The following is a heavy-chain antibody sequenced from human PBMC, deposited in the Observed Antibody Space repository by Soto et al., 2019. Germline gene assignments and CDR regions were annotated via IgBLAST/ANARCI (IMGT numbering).Heavy chain of an antibody. CDR1: GLSFNIYW. V-gene: IGHV3-74*01. CDR3: AGGMAGLDV. J-gene: IGHJ6*02. Sequence: EVQLVESGGGLVQPGGSLRLSCAASGLSFNIYWMHWVRQVPGKGLVWLARINSDGSHTIYVDSVKGRFTISRDNAKSTVLLQMDSLRYEDTGVYYCAGGMAGLDVWGQGTTVTVSS. CDR2: INSDGSHT.